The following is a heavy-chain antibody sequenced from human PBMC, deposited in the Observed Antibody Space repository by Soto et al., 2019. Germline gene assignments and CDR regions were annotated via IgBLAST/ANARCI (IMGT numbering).Heavy chain of an antibody. CDR2: IYYSGST. CDR1: GGSISSGDYY. V-gene: IGHV4-30-4*01. D-gene: IGHD3-3*02. Sequence: PSETLSLTCTVSGGSISSGDYYWSWIRQPPGKGLEWIGYIYYSGSTYYNPSLKSRVTISVDTSKNQFSLKLSSVTAADTAVYYCARVSQYPKKFDYWGQGTLVTVSS. CDR3: ARVSQYPKKFDY. J-gene: IGHJ4*02.